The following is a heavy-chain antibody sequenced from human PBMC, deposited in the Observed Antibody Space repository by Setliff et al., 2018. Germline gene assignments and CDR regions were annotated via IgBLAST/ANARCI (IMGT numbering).Heavy chain of an antibody. CDR3: ARGGVAAAGRKGVFEY. CDR2: INTGGGSA. J-gene: IGHJ4*02. V-gene: IGHV1-46*01. D-gene: IGHD6-13*01. Sequence: ASVKVSCKASGYTFTSYYMYWVRQAPGQGLEWMGTINTGGGSASLVDQFQGRVTMTRDTSTSTIYLELNSLTSDDTAVHYCARGGVAAAGRKGVFEYWGQGTLVTVSS. CDR1: GYTFTSYY.